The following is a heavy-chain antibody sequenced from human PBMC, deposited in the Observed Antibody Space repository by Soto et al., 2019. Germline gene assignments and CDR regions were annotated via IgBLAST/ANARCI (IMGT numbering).Heavy chain of an antibody. CDR3: ARLAYYYDSSDY. CDR2: IYYSGRT. J-gene: IGHJ4*02. Sequence: SETLSLTCTVSGGSISSYYWSWIRQPPGKGLEWIGYIYYSGRTNYNPSLKSRVTISVDTSKNQFSLKLSSVTAADTAVYYCARLAYYYDSSDYWGQGTLVTVSS. D-gene: IGHD3-22*01. CDR1: GGSISSYY. V-gene: IGHV4-59*08.